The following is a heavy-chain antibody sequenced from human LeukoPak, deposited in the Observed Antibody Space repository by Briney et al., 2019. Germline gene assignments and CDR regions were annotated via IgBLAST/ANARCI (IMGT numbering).Heavy chain of an antibody. Sequence: ALVKVSCKASGYTFTSYGISWVRQAPGQGLEWMGWISAYNGNTNYAQKLQGRVTMTTDTSTSTAYMELRSLRSDDTAVYYCARDAYYDFWSGYTSKSIFDYWGQGTLVTVSS. V-gene: IGHV1-18*01. D-gene: IGHD3-3*01. CDR2: ISAYNGNT. J-gene: IGHJ4*02. CDR1: GYTFTSYG. CDR3: ARDAYYDFWSGYTSKSIFDY.